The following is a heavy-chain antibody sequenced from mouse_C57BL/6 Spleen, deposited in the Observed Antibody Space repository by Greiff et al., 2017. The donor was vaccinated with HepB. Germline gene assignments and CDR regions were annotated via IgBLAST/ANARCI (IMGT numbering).Heavy chain of an antibody. Sequence: VQLQQPGPELVKPGASVKISCKASGYTFTDYNMDWVKQSHGKSLEWIGVINPNNGGTIYNQKFKGKATLTVDKSSSTAYMELRSLTSEDTAVYDCARDTAVEEFAYWGQGTLLTVSS. CDR3: ARDTAVEEFAY. CDR1: GYTFTDYN. V-gene: IGHV1-18*01. CDR2: INPNNGGT. J-gene: IGHJ3*01. D-gene: IGHD1-1*01.